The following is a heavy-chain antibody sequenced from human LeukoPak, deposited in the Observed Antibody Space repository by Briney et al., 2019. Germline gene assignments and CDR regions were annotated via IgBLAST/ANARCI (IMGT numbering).Heavy chain of an antibody. V-gene: IGHV3-23*01. Sequence: PRGCLRLSCAASGFTFSSYAMSWVRQAPGKGLGWVSAISGSGGSTYYADSVKGRFTISRDNSKNTLYLQMTSLRAEDTAVYYCAKDLATVTTSAGSDNWGQGTLVTVSS. CDR2: ISGSGGST. J-gene: IGHJ4*02. D-gene: IGHD4-17*01. CDR1: GFTFSSYA. CDR3: AKDLATVTTSAGSDN.